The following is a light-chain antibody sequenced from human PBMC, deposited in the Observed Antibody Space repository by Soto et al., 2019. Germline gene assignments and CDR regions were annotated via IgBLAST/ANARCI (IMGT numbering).Light chain of an antibody. CDR2: GAT. CDR3: QQYGSSPIT. Sequence: EMVLTQSPATLSLSPGGRPTLPCRASHGVSSYLAWYQQKPGQAPRLLLYGATTRATGIPARFSGSGSGREFTLTISSLESEDFAVYYCQQYGSSPITFGQGTKVDIK. V-gene: IGKV3-15*01. J-gene: IGKJ1*01. CDR1: HGVSSY.